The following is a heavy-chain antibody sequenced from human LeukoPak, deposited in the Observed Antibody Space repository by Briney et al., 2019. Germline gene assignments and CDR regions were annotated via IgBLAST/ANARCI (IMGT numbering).Heavy chain of an antibody. CDR3: AREGGSGWGYYYYYYMDV. V-gene: IGHV4-34*01. D-gene: IGHD3-10*01. J-gene: IGHJ6*03. CDR2: INHSGST. CDR1: GGSFSGYY. Sequence: PSETLSLTCAVYGGSFSGYYWSWIRQPPGKGLEWIGEINHSGSTNYNPSLKSRVTISVDTSKNQFSLKLSSVTAADTAVYYCAREGGSGWGYYYYYYMDVWGKGTTVTISS.